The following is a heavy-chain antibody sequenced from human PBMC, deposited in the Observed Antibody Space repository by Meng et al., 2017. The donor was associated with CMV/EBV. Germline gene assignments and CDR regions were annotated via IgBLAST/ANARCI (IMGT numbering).Heavy chain of an antibody. D-gene: IGHD2-2*01. CDR1: GYTFTSYY. Sequence: CKASGYTFTSYYVHWVRQAPGQGREWMGIINPSGGSTSYAQKFQGRVTMTRDTSTSTVYMELSSLRSEDTAVYYCARSGSTSCYDYWGQGTLVTVSS. CDR3: ARSGSTSCYDY. CDR2: INPSGGST. V-gene: IGHV1-46*01. J-gene: IGHJ4*02.